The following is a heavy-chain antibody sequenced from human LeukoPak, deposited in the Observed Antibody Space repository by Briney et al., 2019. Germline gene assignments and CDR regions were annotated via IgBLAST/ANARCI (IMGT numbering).Heavy chain of an antibody. Sequence: GGSLRLSCAASGFTFDDYAMHWVRHAPGKGLEWVSGISWNSGSIVYADSVKGGFTISRDNAKNSLYLQMNSLRAEDMALYYCAKDLYGDYVLGAFDIWGQGTMVTVSS. J-gene: IGHJ3*02. V-gene: IGHV3-9*03. CDR2: ISWNSGSI. CDR1: GFTFDDYA. D-gene: IGHD4-17*01. CDR3: AKDLYGDYVLGAFDI.